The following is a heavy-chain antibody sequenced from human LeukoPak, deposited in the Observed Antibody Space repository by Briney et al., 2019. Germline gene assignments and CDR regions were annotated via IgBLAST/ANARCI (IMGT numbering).Heavy chain of an antibody. CDR2: NKPNNGDT. J-gene: IGHJ4*02. V-gene: IGHV1-2*02. CDR1: GYTFTGFY. D-gene: IGHD2-2*01. Sequence: ASVKVSCKASGYTFTGFYTHWVRQAPGQGLEWMGWNKPNNGDTRYAQKFQGRVTMTRDTSISTVYLELSGLRSDDTAVYYCARYCTTATCSEGDVYWGQGTLVTVSS. CDR3: ARYCTTATCSEGDVY.